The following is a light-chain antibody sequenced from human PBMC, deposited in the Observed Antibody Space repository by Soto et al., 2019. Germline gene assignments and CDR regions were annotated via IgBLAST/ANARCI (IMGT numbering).Light chain of an antibody. J-gene: IGKJ1*01. Sequence: DIQMTQSPSTLSASVGGRVTITCRASQSVGTWVAWYQQKPGKAPKLLIYGASNLESGVPSRFSGSASRTECTITSTTLQPDDFATYCYQHYRRTTWTFGRGTKVDI. V-gene: IGKV1-5*01. CDR3: QHYRRTTWT. CDR2: GAS. CDR1: QSVGTW.